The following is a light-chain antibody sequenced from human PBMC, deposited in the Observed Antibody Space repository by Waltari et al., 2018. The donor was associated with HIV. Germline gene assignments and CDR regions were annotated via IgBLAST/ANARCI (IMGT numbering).Light chain of an antibody. CDR1: SNNVGNEG. Sequence: QAGLTQPPSVSKGLGQTATLTCTGNSNNVGNEGAAWRQQHQGHPPNLLSYRNNNRPSGISERFSASGSGNTASLTITGLQPEDEADYYCSTWDSSLSAWVFGGGTKLTVL. CDR2: RNN. V-gene: IGLV10-54*04. CDR3: STWDSSLSAWV. J-gene: IGLJ3*02.